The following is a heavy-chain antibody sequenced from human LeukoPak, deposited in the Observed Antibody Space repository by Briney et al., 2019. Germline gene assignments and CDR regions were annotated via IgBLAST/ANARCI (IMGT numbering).Heavy chain of an antibody. J-gene: IGHJ4*02. V-gene: IGHV3-74*01. CDR2: IRGDGGDI. D-gene: IGHD3-16*01. CDR1: GFSFSSYY. CDR3: SRGVVSAWGNDY. Sequence: GGSLRLSCAASGFSFSSYYMHWVRQAPGMGLMWVSRIRGDGGDISFADSVQGRFTISRDNAKNTLYLQMNSLRAEDTAVYYCSRGVVSAWGNDYWGQGTLVTVSS.